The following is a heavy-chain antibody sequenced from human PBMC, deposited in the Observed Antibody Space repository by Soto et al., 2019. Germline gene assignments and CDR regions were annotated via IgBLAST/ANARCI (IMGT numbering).Heavy chain of an antibody. D-gene: IGHD1-1*01. V-gene: IGHV3-21*01. CDR3: ARDLNWIFDY. J-gene: IGHJ4*02. Sequence: GGSLRLSCAASGFTISSYSMNWVRQAPGKGLEWVSSISSSSSYIYYADSVKGRFTISRDNAKNSLYLQMNSLRAEDTAVYYCARDLNWIFDYWGQGTLVTVSS. CDR2: ISSSSSYI. CDR1: GFTISSYS.